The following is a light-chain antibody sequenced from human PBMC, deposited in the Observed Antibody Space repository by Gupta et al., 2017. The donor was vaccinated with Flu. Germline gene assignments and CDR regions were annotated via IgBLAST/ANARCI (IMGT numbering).Light chain of an antibody. J-gene: IGKJ1*01. Sequence: IVITQPPASLAVSLGERDTINCKSSQSVLYSSDNKNYLAWYQQKPGQSPKLLIYWASTREAGVPDRFSGGGSETDFTLTISSLQAEDVAVYYWQQYYSTWTFGQGTKVEIK. V-gene: IGKV4-1*01. CDR1: QSVLYSSDNKNY. CDR2: WAS. CDR3: QQYYSTWT.